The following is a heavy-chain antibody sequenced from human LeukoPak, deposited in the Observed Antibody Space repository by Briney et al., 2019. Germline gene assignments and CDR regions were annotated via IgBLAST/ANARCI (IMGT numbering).Heavy chain of an antibody. CDR2: IDNAGSIT. Sequence: GVSLRLSCAASGFTFSNYWIHWVRQAPGKGLVWVPRIDNAGSITTYADSVKGRFTISRDNAENTLYLQMNSLRVEDTAVYYCVRSAFHAGSGNYYDYWGQGTLVTVSS. CDR3: VRSAFHAGSGNYYDY. J-gene: IGHJ4*02. CDR1: GFTFSNYW. D-gene: IGHD3-22*01. V-gene: IGHV3-74*03.